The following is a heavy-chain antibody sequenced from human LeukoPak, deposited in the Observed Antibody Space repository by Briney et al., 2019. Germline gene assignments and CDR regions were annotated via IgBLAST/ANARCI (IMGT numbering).Heavy chain of an antibody. D-gene: IGHD2-8*01. J-gene: IGHJ6*03. V-gene: IGHV1-46*01. CDR1: GYTFTNYY. CDR3: ARMVVLMGRPPPYYMDV. Sequence: ASVKVSCKASGYTFTNYYIHWVRQAPGQGLEWMGMINPNGGSTTYAQKFQGRVTMTRDTSTSTVYMELSSLRSDDTAVYYCARMVVLMGRPPPYYMDVWGKGTTVTVSS. CDR2: INPNGGST.